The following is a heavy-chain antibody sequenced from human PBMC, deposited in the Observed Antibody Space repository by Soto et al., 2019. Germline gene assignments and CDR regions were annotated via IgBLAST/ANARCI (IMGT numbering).Heavy chain of an antibody. Sequence: ASVKVSCKASGYTFTSYGISWVRQAPGQGLEGMGWISAYNGNTNYAQKLQGRVTMTTDTSTSTAYMELRSLRSDDTAVYYCARDLVVIAQRYNSSDPWSQGTLVTVSS. CDR1: GYTFTSYG. CDR2: ISAYNGNT. J-gene: IGHJ5*02. D-gene: IGHD2-15*01. V-gene: IGHV1-18*01. CDR3: ARDLVVIAQRYNSSDP.